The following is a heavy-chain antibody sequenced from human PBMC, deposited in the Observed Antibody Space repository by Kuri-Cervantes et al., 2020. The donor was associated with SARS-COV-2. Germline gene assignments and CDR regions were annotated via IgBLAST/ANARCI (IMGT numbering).Heavy chain of an antibody. V-gene: IGHV4-59*01. CDR1: GGSISSYY. Sequence: GSLRLSCTVSGGSISSYYWSWIRQPPGKGLEWIGYIYYSGSTNCNPSLKSRVTISVDTSKNQFSMNLNSVTAADTAVYYCARGFDPWGQGTLVTVSS. CDR3: ARGFDP. CDR2: IYYSGST. J-gene: IGHJ5*02.